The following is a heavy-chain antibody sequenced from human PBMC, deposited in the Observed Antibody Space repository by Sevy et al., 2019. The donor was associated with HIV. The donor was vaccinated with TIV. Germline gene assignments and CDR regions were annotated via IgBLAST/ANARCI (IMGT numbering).Heavy chain of an antibody. CDR1: GYTFSSNG. V-gene: IGHV1-18*01. D-gene: IGHD3-10*01. CDR3: ARVPTYYFGSGTYFDY. J-gene: IGHJ4*02. Sequence: ASVKVSCKASGYTFSSNGIAWVRQAPGQGLQWMGWIGVYNGNSNYAQNLWDRVTMTTDTSTSTAYMELKSLRSDDTAVYYCARVPTYYFGSGTYFDYWGQGTLVTVSS. CDR2: IGVYNGNS.